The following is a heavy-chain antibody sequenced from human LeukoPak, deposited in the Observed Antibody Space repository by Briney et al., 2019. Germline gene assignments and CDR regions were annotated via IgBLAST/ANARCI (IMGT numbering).Heavy chain of an antibody. Sequence: GGSLRLSCAASGFTFDDYAMHWVRQAPGKGLEWVSLISWNGINSYYADSVKGRFTISRDNSKNSLYLQMDSLRAEDTALYYCAKGGGGTNYYYMDVWGKGTTVTVSS. V-gene: IGHV3-43D*03. CDR3: AKGGGGTNYYYMDV. D-gene: IGHD1-1*01. J-gene: IGHJ6*03. CDR1: GFTFDDYA. CDR2: ISWNGINS.